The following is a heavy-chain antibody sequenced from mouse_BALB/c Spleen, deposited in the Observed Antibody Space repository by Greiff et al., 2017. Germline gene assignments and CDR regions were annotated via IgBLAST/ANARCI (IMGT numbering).Heavy chain of an antibody. CDR3: ARDGNYYSDY. CDR2: IYPGDGDT. V-gene: IGHV1-87*01. Sequence: QVQLQQSGAELARPGASVKLSCKASGYTFTSYWMQWVKQRPGQGLEWIGAIYPGDGDTRYTQKFKGKATLTADKSSSTAYMQLSSLASEDSAVYYCARDGNYYSDYWGQGTTLTVSS. J-gene: IGHJ2*01. D-gene: IGHD2-1*01. CDR1: GYTFTSYW.